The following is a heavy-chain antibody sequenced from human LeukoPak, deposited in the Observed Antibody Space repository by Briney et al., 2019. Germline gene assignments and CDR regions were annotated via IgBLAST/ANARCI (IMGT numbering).Heavy chain of an antibody. CDR2: ISSSSDSI. D-gene: IGHD1-26*01. V-gene: IGHV3-21*05. J-gene: IGHJ4*02. Sequence: TGGSLRLSCAASEFIFSSYNMNWVRQAPGKGLQWISYISSSSDSIYYADSVKGRFTISRDNAKNSLYLQMNSLRAEDTAVYYCARYQEWELLDYWGQGTLVTVSS. CDR1: EFIFSSYN. CDR3: ARYQEWELLDY.